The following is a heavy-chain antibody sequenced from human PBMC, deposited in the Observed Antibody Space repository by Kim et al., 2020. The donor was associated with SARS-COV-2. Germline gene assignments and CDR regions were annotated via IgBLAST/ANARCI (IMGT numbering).Heavy chain of an antibody. Sequence: SETLSLTCAVYGGSFSGYYWSWIRQPPGKGLEWIGEINHSGSTNYNPSLKSRVTISVDTSKNQFSLKLSSVTAADTAVYYCARGRKGYGSGPRAFDIWGQGTMVTVSS. CDR1: GGSFSGYY. J-gene: IGHJ3*02. CDR3: ARGRKGYGSGPRAFDI. CDR2: INHSGST. D-gene: IGHD3-10*01. V-gene: IGHV4-34*01.